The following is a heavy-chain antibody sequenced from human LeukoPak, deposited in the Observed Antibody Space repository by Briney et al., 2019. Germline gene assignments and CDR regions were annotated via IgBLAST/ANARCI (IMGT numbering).Heavy chain of an antibody. D-gene: IGHD6-13*01. V-gene: IGHV3-30-3*01. Sequence: PGGSLRLSCAASGFTFSSYAMHWVRQAPGKGLEWVAVISYDGSNKYYADSVKGRFTISRDNSKNTLYLQMNSLRAADTAVYYCARVSESSSWYSGHWFDPWGQGTLVTVSS. CDR3: ARVSESSSWYSGHWFDP. CDR2: ISYDGSNK. J-gene: IGHJ5*02. CDR1: GFTFSSYA.